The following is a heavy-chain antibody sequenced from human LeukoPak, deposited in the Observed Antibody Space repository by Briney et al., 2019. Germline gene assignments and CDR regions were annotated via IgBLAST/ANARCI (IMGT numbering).Heavy chain of an antibody. CDR1: GFTFSYHW. V-gene: IGHV3-7*01. J-gene: IGHJ3*02. CDR3: ARVRITMIVVDAFDI. CDR2: IKNDGAVK. Sequence: GGSLRLSCAASGFTFSYHWMTWVRQAPGKGLEWVANIKNDGAVKNYVDSVKGRFTISRDNAKNSLYLQMNSLRAEDTAVYYCARVRITMIVVDAFDIWGQGTMVTVSS. D-gene: IGHD3-22*01.